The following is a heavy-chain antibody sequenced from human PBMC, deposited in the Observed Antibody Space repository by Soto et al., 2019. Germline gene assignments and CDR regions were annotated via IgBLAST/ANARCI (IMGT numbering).Heavy chain of an antibody. CDR3: TRDPRNYYDSIGSTNWFDP. J-gene: IGHJ5*02. CDR1: GFTFSGSA. Sequence: EVQLVESGGGLVQPGGSLKLSCAASGFTFSGSAMHWVRQASGKGLEWVGRIRSKSNSYATAYAASVKGRFTISIDDSKDPAYLQMNSLKTEDTAVYYCTRDPRNYYDSIGSTNWFDPWGQGTLVTVSS. D-gene: IGHD3-22*01. V-gene: IGHV3-73*02. CDR2: IRSKSNSYAT.